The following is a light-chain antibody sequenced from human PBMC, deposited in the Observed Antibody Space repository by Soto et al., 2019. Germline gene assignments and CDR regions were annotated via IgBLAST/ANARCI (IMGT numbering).Light chain of an antibody. J-gene: IGKJ4*01. V-gene: IGKV3-20*01. CDR1: QSVSKNF. Sequence: EIVLTQSPGTLSLSPGERATLSCRASQSVSKNFLAWYQQKPGQAPRLLISGASNRATGIPDRFSGSGSGTEFSLTIDRRDPEDFALYFCQRYGSSPPTFGGGTKLAI. CDR2: GAS. CDR3: QRYGSSPPT.